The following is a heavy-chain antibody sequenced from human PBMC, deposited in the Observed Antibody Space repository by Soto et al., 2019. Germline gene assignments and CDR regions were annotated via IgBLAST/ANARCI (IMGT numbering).Heavy chain of an antibody. J-gene: IGHJ5*02. Sequence: KTSETLSLTCTVSGGSVSSGSYYWSWIRQPPGKGLEWIGYIYYSGSTNYNPSLKSRVTISVDTSKNQFSLKLSSVTAADTAVYYCAGAKVLNWFDPWGQGTLVTVSS. CDR1: GGSVSSGSYY. V-gene: IGHV4-61*01. CDR3: AGAKVLNWFDP. CDR2: IYYSGST.